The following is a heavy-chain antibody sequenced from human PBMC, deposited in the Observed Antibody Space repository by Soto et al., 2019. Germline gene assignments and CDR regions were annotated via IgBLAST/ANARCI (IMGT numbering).Heavy chain of an antibody. CDR2: IYYSGST. CDR1: GGSISSDY. V-gene: IGHV4-59*01. Sequence: PSETLSLTCTVSGGSISSDYWSWIRQPPGKGLEWIGYIYYSGSTNYNPSLKSRVTISVDTSKNQFSLKLSSVTAADTAVYYCARGGAIRSNEGSFFDYWGQGTLVTVSS. J-gene: IGHJ4*02. CDR3: ARGGAIRSNEGSFFDY. D-gene: IGHD4-17*01.